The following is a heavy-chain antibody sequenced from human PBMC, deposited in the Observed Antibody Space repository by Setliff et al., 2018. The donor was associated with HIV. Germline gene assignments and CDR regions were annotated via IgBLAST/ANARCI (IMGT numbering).Heavy chain of an antibody. CDR3: ARTNNNYYYDTSDYFAGYYFDS. CDR2: ISRISTYI. CDR1: GFIFSSYA. D-gene: IGHD3-22*01. J-gene: IGHJ4*02. Sequence: GGSLRLSCVASGFIFSSYAMTWVRQAPGKGLEWVSSISRISTYIYYADSVKGRFTISRDNAKNSMFLQMNSLRAEDTAVYYCARTNNNYYYDTSDYFAGYYFDSWGQGTLVTVSS. V-gene: IGHV3-21*01.